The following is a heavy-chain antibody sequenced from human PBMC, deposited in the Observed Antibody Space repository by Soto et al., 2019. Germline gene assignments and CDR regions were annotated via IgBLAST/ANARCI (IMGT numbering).Heavy chain of an antibody. CDR3: ASSTSCYHCYYYYYMDV. CDR2: IYYSGST. Sequence: QLQLQESGPGLVKPSETLSLTCTVSGGSISSSSYYWGWIRQPPGTGLEWIGSIYYSGSTYYNPSLTSRVTIAVDTSKNQFSLKLSSVTAADTAVYYCASSTSCYHCYYYYYMDVCGKGTTVTVSS. J-gene: IGHJ6*03. CDR1: GGSISSSSYY. V-gene: IGHV4-39*01. D-gene: IGHD2-2*01.